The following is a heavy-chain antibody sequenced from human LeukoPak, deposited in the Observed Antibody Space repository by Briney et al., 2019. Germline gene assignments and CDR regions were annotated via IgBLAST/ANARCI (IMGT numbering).Heavy chain of an antibody. CDR3: ARADSYGYIGVFDY. D-gene: IGHD5-18*01. CDR1: GFTFSSFG. CDR2: ISGSGGST. J-gene: IGHJ4*02. V-gene: IGHV3-23*01. Sequence: GGSLRLSCAASGFTFSSFGMHWVRQAPGKGLEWVSAISGSGGSTYYADSVKGRFTISRDNSKNTLYLQMNSLRAEDTAVYYCARADSYGYIGVFDYWGQGTLVTVSS.